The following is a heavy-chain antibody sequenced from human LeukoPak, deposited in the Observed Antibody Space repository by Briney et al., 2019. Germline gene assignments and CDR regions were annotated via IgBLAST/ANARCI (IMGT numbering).Heavy chain of an antibody. CDR3: ARRTLYYYDSSTPSAFDI. CDR1: GYSFTSYW. V-gene: IGHV5-51*01. Sequence: GESLKISCKGSGYSFTSYWIGWLRQMPGKGLEWMDFIYPGDSDTRYSPSFQGQVTISADKSISTAYRQWRSPKATATPMYYVARRTLYYYDSSTPSAFDIWGEGTSVSVS. J-gene: IGHJ3*02. CDR2: IYPGDSDT. D-gene: IGHD3-22*01.